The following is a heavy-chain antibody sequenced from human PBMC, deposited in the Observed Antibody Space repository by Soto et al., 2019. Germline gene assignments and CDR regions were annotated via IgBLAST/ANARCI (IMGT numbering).Heavy chain of an antibody. Sequence: QVQLVESGGGVVQPGKSLRLSCSASGFSVSSYGVHWVRQAPGKGLEWVAVMWYDGRNIFYADSVKGRFTISRDNSKNIVYFQMNNLGVEDTASYCCARDSGHVSTYVSDALDVWGQGTMVTVSS. CDR1: GFSVSSYG. D-gene: IGHD3-10*02. J-gene: IGHJ3*01. V-gene: IGHV3-33*01. CDR3: ARDSGHVSTYVSDALDV. CDR2: MWYDGRNI.